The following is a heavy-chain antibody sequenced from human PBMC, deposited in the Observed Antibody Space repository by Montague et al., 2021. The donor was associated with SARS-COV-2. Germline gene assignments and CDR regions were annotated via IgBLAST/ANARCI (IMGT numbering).Heavy chain of an antibody. V-gene: IGHV4-61*02. J-gene: IGHJ6*02. D-gene: IGHD2-15*01. CDR2: ISTSGNT. Sequence: TLSLTCTVSGGSVNSGNYYWSWIRQPAGKRLEWMGRISTSGNTNYNPSLKSLLSILVDTSKNQFSLNLRSVTAADTAVYYCARDTEVEVRISSYDELDVWGLGTTVTVSS. CDR3: ARDTEVEVRISSYDELDV. CDR1: GGSVNSGNYY.